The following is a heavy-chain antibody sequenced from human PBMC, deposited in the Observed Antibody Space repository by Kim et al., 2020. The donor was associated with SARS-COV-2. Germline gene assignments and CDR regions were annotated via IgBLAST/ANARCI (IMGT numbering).Heavy chain of an antibody. CDR3: ARDLRKVGAITGGFDY. D-gene: IGHD1-26*01. J-gene: IGHJ4*01. CDR2: ISYDGSNK. Sequence: GGSLRLSCAASGFTFSSYAMHWVRQAPGKGLEWVAVISYDGSNKYYADSAKGRFTISRDNSKNTLYLQMNSLRAEDTAVYYCARDLRKVGAITGGFDYWG. V-gene: IGHV3-30*04. CDR1: GFTFSSYA.